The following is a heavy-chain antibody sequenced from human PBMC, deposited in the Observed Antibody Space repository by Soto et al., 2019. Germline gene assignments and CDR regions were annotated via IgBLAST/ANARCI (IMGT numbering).Heavy chain of an antibody. CDR3: AKDFKSSGWLDRAFDI. V-gene: IGHV3-23*01. J-gene: IGHJ3*02. CDR2: ISGSGGST. Sequence: GGSLRLSCAASGFTFSSYAMSWVRQAPGKGLEWVSAISGSGGSTYYADSVKGRFTISRDNSKNTLYLQMNSLRAEDTAVYYCAKDFKSSGWLDRAFDIWGQGTMVTVSS. D-gene: IGHD6-19*01. CDR1: GFTFSSYA.